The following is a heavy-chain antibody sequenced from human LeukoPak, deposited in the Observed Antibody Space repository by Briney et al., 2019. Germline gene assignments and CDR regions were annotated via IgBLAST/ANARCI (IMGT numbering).Heavy chain of an antibody. CDR2: ISGSGGTT. J-gene: IGHJ4*02. D-gene: IGHD5-18*01. CDR1: GFTFSSYA. V-gene: IGHV3-23*01. Sequence: GGSLRPSCAASGFTFSSYAMSWVRQAPGKGLEWVSAISGSGGTTYYADSVKGRFTISRDNSWNTLYLQMNSLRADDTAVYYCARGLQEYTYGFDYWGQGNLVTVSS. CDR3: ARGLQEYTYGFDY.